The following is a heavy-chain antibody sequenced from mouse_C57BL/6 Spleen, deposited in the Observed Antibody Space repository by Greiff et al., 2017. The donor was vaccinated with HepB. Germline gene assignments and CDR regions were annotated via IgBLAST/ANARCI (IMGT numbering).Heavy chain of an antibody. Sequence: QVQLQQPGAELVKPGASVKLSCKASGYTFTSYWMHWVKQRPGQGLEWIGMIHPNSGSTNYNEKFKSKATLTVDKSSSTAYMQLSSLTSEDSAGYCVARADAGGCIGVWDAVTTVTISS. CDR1: GYTFTSYW. J-gene: IGHJ1*01. CDR2: IHPNSGST. CDR3: ARADAGGCIGV. V-gene: IGHV1-64*01.